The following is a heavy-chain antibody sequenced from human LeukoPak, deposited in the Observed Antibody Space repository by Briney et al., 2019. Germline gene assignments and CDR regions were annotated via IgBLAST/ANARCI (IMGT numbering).Heavy chain of an antibody. V-gene: IGHV4-34*01. CDR3: ARDQVVMITFGGVIEQRYYGMDV. D-gene: IGHD3-16*02. Sequence: SETLSLTFAVYGXPFSDYYWSWIRQPPGKGLEWIGEINHSGSTNYNPSLKSRVTISVDTSKNQFSLKLSSVTAADTAVYYCARDQVVMITFGGVIEQRYYGMDVWGQGTTVTVSS. CDR2: INHSGST. J-gene: IGHJ6*02. CDR1: GXPFSDYY.